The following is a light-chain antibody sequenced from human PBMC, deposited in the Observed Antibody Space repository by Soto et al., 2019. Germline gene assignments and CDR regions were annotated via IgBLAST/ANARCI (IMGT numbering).Light chain of an antibody. CDR3: QQYNSDPYT. CDR2: KAS. V-gene: IGKV1-5*03. CDR1: QSISSW. Sequence: DIQMTQSPSTLSASVGDRVTITCRASQSISSWLAWYQQKPGKAPKLLIYKASSLESGVPSRFSGSGSETEFTLTISSLQPDDFATYYCQQYNSDPYTFGQGTKLEIK. J-gene: IGKJ2*01.